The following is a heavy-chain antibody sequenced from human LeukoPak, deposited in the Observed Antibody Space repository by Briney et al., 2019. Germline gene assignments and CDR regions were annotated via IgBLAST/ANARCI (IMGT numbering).Heavy chain of an antibody. D-gene: IGHD3-10*01. CDR3: ARDWELDYGSGSYYPHFDY. CDR2: MSYDGDNK. J-gene: IGHJ4*02. CDR1: GFTFSHYS. V-gene: IGHV3-30-3*01. Sequence: QAGGSLRLSCAASGFTFSHYSMHWVRQAPGKGLEWVAVMSYDGDNKYYADSVKGRFTVSRDNSKNTLYLQMNSLRVEDMAVYYCARDWELDYGSGSYYPHFDYWGQGTLVTVSS.